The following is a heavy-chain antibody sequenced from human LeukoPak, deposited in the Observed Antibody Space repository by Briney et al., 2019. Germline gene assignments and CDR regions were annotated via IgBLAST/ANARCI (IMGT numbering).Heavy chain of an antibody. Sequence: GGSLRLSCAASGFTVSSNYMSWVRQAPGKGLEWVSVIYSGGSTYYADSVKGRFTISRDNSKSTLYLQMNSLRAEDTAVYYCARSLQWPNDYWGPGTLVTVSS. V-gene: IGHV3-66*02. CDR2: IYSGGST. D-gene: IGHD6-19*01. J-gene: IGHJ4*02. CDR3: ARSLQWPNDY. CDR1: GFTVSSNY.